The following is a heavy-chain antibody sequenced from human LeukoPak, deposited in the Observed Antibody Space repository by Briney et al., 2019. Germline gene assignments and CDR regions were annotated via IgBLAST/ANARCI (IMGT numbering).Heavy chain of an antibody. CDR3: GRDLVSRQEVDQP. CDR2: VNPNTGGT. Sequence: ASVKVSCKASGYTFTACYIHWIRQAPGQGLEWMGWVNPNTGGTYYAQKFQDRVTMTRDASITTAYTELSGLTSDDMAVYYCGRDLVSRQEVDQPWGQGTLVTVSS. J-gene: IGHJ5*02. D-gene: IGHD6-13*01. CDR1: GYTFTACY. V-gene: IGHV1-2*02.